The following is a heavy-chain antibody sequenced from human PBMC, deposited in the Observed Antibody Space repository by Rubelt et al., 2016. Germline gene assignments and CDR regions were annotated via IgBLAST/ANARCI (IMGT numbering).Heavy chain of an antibody. J-gene: IGHJ4*02. CDR1: TSYA. CDR2: INEDGRST. Sequence: TSYAMSWVRQAPGKGLEWVSRINEDGRSTNYADSVKGRFTVSRDNSKNTLYLQTNSLRADDTAIYYCARKGNSRKFDYWGQGKLVTVSS. CDR3: ARKGNSRKFDY. V-gene: IGHV3-23*01. D-gene: IGHD6-13*01.